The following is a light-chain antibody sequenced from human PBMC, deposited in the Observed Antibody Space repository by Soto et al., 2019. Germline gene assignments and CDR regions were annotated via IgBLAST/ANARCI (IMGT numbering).Light chain of an antibody. Sequence: DIQMTQSPSAMSASVGDRVTITCRASQCISNYLAWFQQKPGKVPKRLIYAASSLQSGVPSRFSGSGSGTEFRLAIRSLQPEDLATYYCLQHKSYPRAFGQGTKLEIK. V-gene: IGKV1-17*03. J-gene: IGKJ2*01. CDR1: QCISNY. CDR2: AAS. CDR3: LQHKSYPRA.